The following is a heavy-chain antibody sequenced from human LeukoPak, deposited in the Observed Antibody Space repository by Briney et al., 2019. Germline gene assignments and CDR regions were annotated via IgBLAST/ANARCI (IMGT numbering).Heavy chain of an antibody. CDR2: IYTSGST. D-gene: IGHD6-25*01. V-gene: IGHV4-61*02. Sequence: SETLSLTCTVSGGSISSGSYYWSWIRQPAGKGLEWIGRIYTSGSTNYNPSPKSRVTISVDTSKNQFSLKLSSVTAADTAVYYCARCSGNYYYGMDVWGQGTTVTVSS. CDR3: ARCSGNYYYGMDV. CDR1: GGSISSGSYY. J-gene: IGHJ6*02.